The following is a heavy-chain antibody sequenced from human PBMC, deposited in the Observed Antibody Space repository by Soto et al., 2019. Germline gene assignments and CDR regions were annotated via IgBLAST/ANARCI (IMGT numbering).Heavy chain of an antibody. J-gene: IGHJ5*02. Sequence: EVQLVESGGGLVKPGGSLRLSCAASGFTFSSYSMNWVRQAPGKGLEWVSSISSSSSYIYYADSVKGRFTISRDNAKNSLYLQMNSLRAEDTAVYYCARDGVFGSLGWFDPWGQGTLVTVSS. CDR2: ISSSSSYI. D-gene: IGHD3-10*02. V-gene: IGHV3-21*01. CDR1: GFTFSSYS. CDR3: ARDGVFGSLGWFDP.